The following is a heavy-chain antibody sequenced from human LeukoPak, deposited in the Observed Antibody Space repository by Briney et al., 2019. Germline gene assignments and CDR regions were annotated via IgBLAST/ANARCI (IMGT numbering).Heavy chain of an antibody. J-gene: IGHJ4*02. Sequence: MPSETLSLTCTVSGDSLSSYYWSWIRQPAGKGLEWIGRIYTSGSTNYNPSLKSRVTISVDTSKNQFSLKPSSVTAADTAVYYCAKSGMITFGGVIVEEAPIDYWGQGTLVTVSS. D-gene: IGHD3-16*02. CDR3: AKSGMITFGGVIVEEAPIDY. V-gene: IGHV4-4*07. CDR1: GDSLSSYY. CDR2: IYTSGST.